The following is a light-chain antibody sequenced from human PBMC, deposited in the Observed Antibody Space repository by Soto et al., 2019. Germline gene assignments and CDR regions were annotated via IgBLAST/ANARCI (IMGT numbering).Light chain of an antibody. V-gene: IGKV3D-20*02. Sequence: EIVLTQSPGTLSLSPGERATLSCRASQSVSSNYLAWYQQKPGQAPKVLIYRPSSRATGIQDRFIGSGSGTDFTLSISSLEPEDFAVYYCQLSQQRSSWPPIAFGQGTRLEIK. J-gene: IGKJ5*01. CDR1: QSVSSNY. CDR2: RPS. CDR3: QLSQQRSSWPPIA.